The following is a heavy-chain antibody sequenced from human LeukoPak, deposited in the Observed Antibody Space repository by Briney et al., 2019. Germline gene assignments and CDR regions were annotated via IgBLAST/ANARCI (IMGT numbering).Heavy chain of an antibody. CDR1: GGSLSSYY. D-gene: IGHD6-19*01. Sequence: PSETLSLTCTVSGGSLSSYYWSWIRQPPGKGLEWIGYIYYSGSTNYNPSLKSRVTISVDTSKNQFSLKLSSVTAADTAVYYCARVNRAVAARYYFDYWGQGTLVTVSS. CDR2: IYYSGST. CDR3: ARVNRAVAARYYFDY. V-gene: IGHV4-59*01. J-gene: IGHJ4*02.